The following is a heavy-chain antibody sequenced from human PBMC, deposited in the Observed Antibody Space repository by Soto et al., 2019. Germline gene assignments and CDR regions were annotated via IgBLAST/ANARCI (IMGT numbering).Heavy chain of an antibody. CDR1: GGSISSYY. Sequence: SETLSLTCTVSGGSISSYYWSWIRQPPGKGLEWIGYIYYSGSTNYNPSLKSRVTIPVDTSKNQFSLKLSSVTAADTAVYYCAREKGTCSTSCYDEPAGWDYYYYMDVWGKGTTVTVSS. CDR3: AREKGTCSTSCYDEPAGWDYYYYMDV. V-gene: IGHV4-59*01. J-gene: IGHJ6*03. D-gene: IGHD2-2*01. CDR2: IYYSGST.